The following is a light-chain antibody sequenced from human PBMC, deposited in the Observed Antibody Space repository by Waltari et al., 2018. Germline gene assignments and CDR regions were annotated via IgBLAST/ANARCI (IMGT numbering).Light chain of an antibody. J-gene: IGLJ2*01. Sequence: SSELTQDPAMSVAPGQTVTITGHGDSLRRFFASWYQQRPGQAPFLVVYGDNNRPSGIPDRFAGSTSGGTAFLTITGAQADDEAVYFCHSRDTTSTRVFGGGTRLTV. CDR3: HSRDTTSTRV. V-gene: IGLV3-19*01. CDR1: SLRRFF. CDR2: GDN.